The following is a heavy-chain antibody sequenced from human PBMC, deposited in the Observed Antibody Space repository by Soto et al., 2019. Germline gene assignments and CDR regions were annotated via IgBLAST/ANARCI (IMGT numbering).Heavy chain of an antibody. CDR3: ASKVYCSGGSCYPAGGY. CDR2: ISHSGST. J-gene: IGHJ4*02. CDR1: GGSISSGGYY. Sequence: SETLSLTCTVSGGSISSGGYYWSWIRQHPGKGLEWIGYISHSGSTYYNPSLKSRVTISVDTSKNQFSLKLSSVTAADTAVYYCASKVYCSGGSCYPAGGYWGQGTLVTVSS. V-gene: IGHV4-31*03. D-gene: IGHD2-15*01.